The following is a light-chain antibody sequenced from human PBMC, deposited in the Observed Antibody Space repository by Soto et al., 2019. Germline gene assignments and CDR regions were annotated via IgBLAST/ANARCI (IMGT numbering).Light chain of an antibody. CDR1: ESISSSY. Sequence: EMVLTQSPGTLSLSPGERATLSCRATESISSSYLAWYQQKPGQAPRLLIYGASSRATGSPDRFSGSGSRTDFTLTISRLEPEDFAVYYCQQYGSSPPWTFGQGTKVEIK. CDR3: QQYGSSPPWT. J-gene: IGKJ1*01. CDR2: GAS. V-gene: IGKV3-20*01.